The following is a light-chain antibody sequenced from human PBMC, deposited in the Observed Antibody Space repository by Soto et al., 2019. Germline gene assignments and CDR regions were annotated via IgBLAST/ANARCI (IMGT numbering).Light chain of an antibody. CDR1: QSISSY. CDR3: QQSYSMPWT. J-gene: IGKJ1*01. Sequence: DIQMTQSPSSLSASVGDRVTITCRASQSISSYLNWYQQKPGKAPRLLIYAASSLRSGVPSRFSGSGSGTDLTLTISSLQPEDFATYYCQQSYSMPWTFGQGTKVQIK. CDR2: AAS. V-gene: IGKV1-39*01.